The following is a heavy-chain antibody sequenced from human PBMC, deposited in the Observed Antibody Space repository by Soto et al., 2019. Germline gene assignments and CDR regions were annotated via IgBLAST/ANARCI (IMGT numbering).Heavy chain of an antibody. CDR3: AKDEGDSSGWYLTRFIPVGGDWFDP. D-gene: IGHD6-19*01. V-gene: IGHV3-23*01. J-gene: IGHJ5*02. CDR1: GFTFSSYA. Sequence: GGSLRLSCAASGFTFSSYAMSWVRQAPGKGLEWVSAISGSGGSTYYADSVKGRFTISRDNSKNTLYLQMNSLRAEDTAVYYCAKDEGDSSGWYLTRFIPVGGDWFDPWGQGTLVTVSS. CDR2: ISGSGGST.